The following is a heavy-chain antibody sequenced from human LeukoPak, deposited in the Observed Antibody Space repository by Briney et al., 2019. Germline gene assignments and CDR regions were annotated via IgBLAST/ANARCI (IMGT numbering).Heavy chain of an antibody. V-gene: IGHV3-23*01. J-gene: IGHJ4*02. CDR3: AKGVSGHYDILTGNDY. D-gene: IGHD3-9*01. CDR1: GFTFNTYG. Sequence: GGSLRLSCAASGFTFNTYGMSWVRQAPGKGLEWVSSISGSGGTTYYADSVKGRFTISRDNSKNSLFLQMNSLRAEDTAIYYCAKGVSGHYDILTGNDYWGQGTLVTVSS. CDR2: ISGSGGTT.